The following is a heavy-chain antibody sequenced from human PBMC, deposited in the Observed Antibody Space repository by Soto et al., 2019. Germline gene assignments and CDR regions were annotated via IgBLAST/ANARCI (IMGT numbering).Heavy chain of an antibody. CDR1: GFTFRAYY. V-gene: IGHV3-11*06. J-gene: IGHJ4*02. Sequence: QVQLVESGGAFVQPGVSLRLSCAASGFTFRAYYLSWIRQAPGKGLESLSYISGISTYTTYADSVSGRFTIYRDNAKNSLFLQMNNLTSEDTAVYYCARSRYGDYMDNWGQGTLVTVSS. D-gene: IGHD4-17*01. CDR3: ARSRYGDYMDN. CDR2: ISGISTYT.